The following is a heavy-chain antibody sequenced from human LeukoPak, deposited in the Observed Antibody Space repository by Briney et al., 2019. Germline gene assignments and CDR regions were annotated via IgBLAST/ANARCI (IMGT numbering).Heavy chain of an antibody. CDR3: AKGLERESRLDS. Sequence: GGSLRLSCAASGFTFSSYEMNWVRQAPGKVLEWVSYISSSGSTIYYADSVKGRFTISRDNAKNSLYLQMNSLRAEDTALYYCAKGLERESRLDSWGQGTLVTVSS. V-gene: IGHV3-48*03. CDR1: GFTFSSYE. D-gene: IGHD1-1*01. J-gene: IGHJ4*02. CDR2: ISSSGSTI.